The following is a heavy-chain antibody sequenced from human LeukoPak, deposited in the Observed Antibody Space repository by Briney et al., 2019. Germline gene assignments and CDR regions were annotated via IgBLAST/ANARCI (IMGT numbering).Heavy chain of an antibody. Sequence: SETLSLTCTVSGGSISSYYWSWIRQPPGKGLEWIGYIYYSGSTNYNPSLKSRVTISVDTSKNQFSLKLSSVTAADTAVYYCARNRGSSWYEYYFGYWGQGTLVTVSS. CDR3: ARNRGSSWYEYYFGY. CDR1: GGSISSYY. D-gene: IGHD6-13*01. J-gene: IGHJ4*02. V-gene: IGHV4-59*01. CDR2: IYYSGST.